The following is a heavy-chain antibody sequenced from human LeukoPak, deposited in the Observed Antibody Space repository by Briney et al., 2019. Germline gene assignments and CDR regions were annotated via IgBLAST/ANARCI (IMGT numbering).Heavy chain of an antibody. CDR2: ISGSGGST. CDR3: AKCSQISGPPEHPENYFDY. V-gene: IGHV3-23*01. CDR1: GFTFSIFW. Sequence: GGSLRLSCTASGFTFSIFWMHWVRQAPGKGLEWVSAISGSGGSTYYADSVKGRFTISRDNSKNTLYLQMNSLRAEDTAVYYCAKCSQISGPPEHPENYFDYWGQGTLVTVSS. J-gene: IGHJ4*02. D-gene: IGHD1-14*01.